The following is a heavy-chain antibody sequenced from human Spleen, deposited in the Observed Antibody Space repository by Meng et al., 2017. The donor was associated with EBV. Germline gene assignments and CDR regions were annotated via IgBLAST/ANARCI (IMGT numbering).Heavy chain of an antibody. V-gene: IGHV4-4*02. CDR1: GASISSSNW. CDR3: ARLGRGYSGYDTAY. D-gene: IGHD5-12*01. Sequence: VRLQESGPVLVKPSGTLSRTCAVSGASISSSNWWTWVRQPPGKGLEWIGEIHHRGSANYNPSLKSRVTFSLDKSKNHFSLNLTSVTAADTAVYYCARLGRGYSGYDTAYWGQGTLVTVSS. J-gene: IGHJ4*02. CDR2: IHHRGSA.